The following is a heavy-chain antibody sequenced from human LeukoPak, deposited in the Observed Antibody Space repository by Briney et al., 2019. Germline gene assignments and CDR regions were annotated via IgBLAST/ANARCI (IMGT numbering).Heavy chain of an antibody. CDR3: ARGMSFGVASGGGHFDY. J-gene: IGHJ4*02. Sequence: GGSLRLSCVASGFTFSSYEMNWVRQAPGKGLEWVSYISSSGSTIYYADSVKGRFTISRDNAKNSLYLQMNSLRAEDTAVYYCARGMSFGVASGGGHFDYWGQGTLVTVSS. D-gene: IGHD1-26*01. V-gene: IGHV3-48*03. CDR1: GFTFSSYE. CDR2: ISSSGSTI.